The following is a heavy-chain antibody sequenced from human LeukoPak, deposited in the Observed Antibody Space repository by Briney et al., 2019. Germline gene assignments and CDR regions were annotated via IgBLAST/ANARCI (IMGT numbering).Heavy chain of an antibody. J-gene: IGHJ4*02. Sequence: SETLSLTCTVSGGSISGYYWSWIRQPAGKGLEWIGRIYTSGSTNYNPSLKSRVTMSVDTSKNQFSLKLSSVTAADTAVHYCARDLGCSGGSCHSYFDYWGQGTLVTVSS. D-gene: IGHD2-15*01. CDR1: GGSISGYY. CDR3: ARDLGCSGGSCHSYFDY. CDR2: IYTSGST. V-gene: IGHV4-4*07.